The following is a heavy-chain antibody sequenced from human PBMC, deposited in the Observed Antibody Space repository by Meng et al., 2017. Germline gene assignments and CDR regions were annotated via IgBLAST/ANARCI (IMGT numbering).Heavy chain of an antibody. CDR3: ARRSDVYGGYHPTQD. Sequence: ESLKISCAASGFTFSSYWMHWVRQAPGKGLEWIGSFCLGGDIYYNPSLKSRVTISVDTSKNQLSLQLTSVTATDTAVYYCARRSDVYGGYHPTQDWGQGTLVTVSS. CDR2: FCLGGDI. CDR1: GFTFSSYW. J-gene: IGHJ4*02. D-gene: IGHD4-17*01. V-gene: IGHV4-38-2*01.